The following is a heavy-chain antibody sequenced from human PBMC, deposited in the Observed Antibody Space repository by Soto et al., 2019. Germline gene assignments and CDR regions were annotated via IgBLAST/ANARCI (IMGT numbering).Heavy chain of an antibody. Sequence: EVQLLESGGGLVQPGGSLRLSCAASGFTFSNYAMSWVRQAPGKGLEWVSAISGSGISTFYEDSVKGRFTISRDNSKNTLDLLMNTRRAEATAVYYCANTPRIPVVMDAFDIWGQGTKVTVS. CDR1: GFTFSNYA. V-gene: IGHV3-23*01. CDR3: ANTPRIPVVMDAFDI. CDR2: ISGSGIST. D-gene: IGHD3-22*01. J-gene: IGHJ3*02.